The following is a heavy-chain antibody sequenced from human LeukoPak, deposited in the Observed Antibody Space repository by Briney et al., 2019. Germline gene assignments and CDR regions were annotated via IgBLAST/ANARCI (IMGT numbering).Heavy chain of an antibody. CDR2: IYTSGNS. CDR1: GGSISSGSYY. D-gene: IGHD3-3*01. V-gene: IGHV4-61*02. CDR3: ARGQIYDYWTPVSWKFDL. J-gene: IGHJ2*01. Sequence: PSETLSLTCTVSGGSISSGSYYWSWIRQPAGTGLEWIGRIYTSGNSNYNPSLKSRVTISVDASKNQFSLKLSSVTAADTALYYCARGQIYDYWTPVSWKFDLWGRGTLVTVSS.